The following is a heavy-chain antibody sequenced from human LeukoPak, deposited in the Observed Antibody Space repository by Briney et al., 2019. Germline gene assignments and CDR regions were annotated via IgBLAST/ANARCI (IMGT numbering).Heavy chain of an antibody. CDR1: GGSISTYY. Sequence: SETLSLTCTVSGGSISTYYWSWIRQTPGKGLQRIGYIDYSGSTNYNPSLKSRVIISVDTSKNQFSLKLTSVTAADTAVYYCARGRPFHDWGQGTLVTVSS. CDR3: ARGRPFHD. CDR2: IDYSGST. J-gene: IGHJ1*01. V-gene: IGHV4-59*01.